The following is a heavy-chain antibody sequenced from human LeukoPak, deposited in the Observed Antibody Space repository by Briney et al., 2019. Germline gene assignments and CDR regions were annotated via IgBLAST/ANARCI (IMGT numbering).Heavy chain of an antibody. CDR1: GFTVSINY. D-gene: IGHD6-19*01. V-gene: IGHV3-53*04. CDR3: ARVRSSGWYIDY. CDR2: IYSGGST. J-gene: IGHJ4*02. Sequence: GGSLRLSCAASGFTVSINYMSWVRQAPGKGLHRVSVIYSGGSTYYADSVKGRFTISRHNSKNTLYLQMNSLRAEDTAVYYCARVRSSGWYIDYWGQGTLVTVSS.